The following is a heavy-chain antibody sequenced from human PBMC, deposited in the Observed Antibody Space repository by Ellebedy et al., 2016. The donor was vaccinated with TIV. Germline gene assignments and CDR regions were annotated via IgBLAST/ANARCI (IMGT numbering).Heavy chain of an antibody. CDR3: AREYEEFYFDY. D-gene: IGHD3-10*01. CDR1: GFTFSSYG. J-gene: IGHJ4*02. V-gene: IGHV3-33*08. CDR2: MWFDGSNK. Sequence: GESLKISCEASGFTFSSYGMHWVRQAPGKGLEWVAYMWFDGSNKNYADSVKGRFTISRDNSKNTLYLQMNSLRAEDTAVYYCAREYEEFYFDYWGQGTLVTVSS.